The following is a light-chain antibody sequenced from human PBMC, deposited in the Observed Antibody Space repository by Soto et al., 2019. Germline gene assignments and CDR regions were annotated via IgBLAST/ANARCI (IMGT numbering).Light chain of an antibody. CDR1: SSDVGSYNY. J-gene: IGLJ1*01. V-gene: IGLV2-14*01. Sequence: QSALTQPASVSGAPGQSINISCSGTSSDVGSYNYVSWYQQRAGKAPKLMIYEVSDRPSGISSRFSGSKSGNTASLTISGLETEDEDDYYCSSYTSSSARFGTGTKATV. CDR2: EVS. CDR3: SSYTSSSAR.